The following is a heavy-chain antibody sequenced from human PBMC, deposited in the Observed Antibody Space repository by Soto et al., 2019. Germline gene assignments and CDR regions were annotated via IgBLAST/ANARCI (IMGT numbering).Heavy chain of an antibody. V-gene: IGHV5-51*01. CDR3: AKHEGYCSTTTCSNFDY. CDR1: GFTFTSYW. J-gene: IGHJ4*02. Sequence: ESLKISCTGSGFTFTSYWISWVLEMPVKGLEWMGIIYPGDSDSSYSPSFQGQVTISADKSINTAYLHWSSLKASDTAIYYCAKHEGYCSTTTCSNFDYWGQGSLVTVSS. D-gene: IGHD2-2*01. CDR2: IYPGDSDS.